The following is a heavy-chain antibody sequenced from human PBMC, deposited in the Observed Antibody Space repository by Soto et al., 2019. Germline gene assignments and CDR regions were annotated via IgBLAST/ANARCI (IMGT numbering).Heavy chain of an antibody. J-gene: IGHJ6*02. CDR2: ISAYNGNT. V-gene: IGHV1-18*01. D-gene: IGHD2-2*01. CDR3: ARGHCSSTSCSTDYYYGMDV. CDR1: GYTFTSYG. Sequence: GASGKVSCKASGYTFTSYGISWVRQAPGQELEWMGWISAYNGNTNYAQKLQGRVTMTTDTSTSTAYMELRSLRSDDTAVYYCARGHCSSTSCSTDYYYGMDVWGQGTTVTVSS.